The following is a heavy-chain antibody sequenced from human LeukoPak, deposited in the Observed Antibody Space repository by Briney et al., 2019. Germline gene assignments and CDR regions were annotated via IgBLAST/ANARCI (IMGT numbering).Heavy chain of an antibody. CDR2: ISYDGRNE. CDR3: ARQDCSPSCYLAY. CDR1: GFTFSGHA. J-gene: IGHJ4*02. D-gene: IGHD2-2*01. Sequence: GGSLRLSCAASGFTFSGHAMHWARQTPGKGLEWVAVISYDGRNEYYADSVKGRFTFSRDNSKNTLFLQMNSLRAEDTALYYCARQDCSPSCYLAYWGQGTLVTVSS. V-gene: IGHV3-30*04.